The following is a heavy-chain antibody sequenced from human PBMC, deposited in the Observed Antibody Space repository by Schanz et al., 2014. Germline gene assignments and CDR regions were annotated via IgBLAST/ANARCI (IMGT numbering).Heavy chain of an antibody. CDR2: INPNSGTT. D-gene: IGHD3-10*01. Sequence: QVQLVQSGAEVKKPGASVKVSCKASGYTFTSHGISWVRQAPGQGLEWMGWINPNSGTTNYAQKFQGRVTMTTDTSTSTAYMELRSLRSDDTAVYYCARAKRFGDMDVWGQGTTVTVSS. CDR3: ARAKRFGDMDV. J-gene: IGHJ6*02. CDR1: GYTFTSHG. V-gene: IGHV1-18*01.